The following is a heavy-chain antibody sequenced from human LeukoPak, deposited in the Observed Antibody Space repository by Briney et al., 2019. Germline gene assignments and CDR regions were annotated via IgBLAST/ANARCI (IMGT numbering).Heavy chain of an antibody. V-gene: IGHV3-23*01. D-gene: IGHD3-22*01. Sequence: GGSLRLSCAVSGITLSNYGMSWARQAPGKGLEWVAGISDSGGRTNYADSVKGRFTISRDNPKNTLYLQMNSLRAEDTAVYFCAKRGVVIRVILVGFHKEAYYFDSWGQGALVTVSS. CDR2: ISDSGGRT. CDR3: AKRGVVIRVILVGFHKEAYYFDS. J-gene: IGHJ4*02. CDR1: GITLSNYG.